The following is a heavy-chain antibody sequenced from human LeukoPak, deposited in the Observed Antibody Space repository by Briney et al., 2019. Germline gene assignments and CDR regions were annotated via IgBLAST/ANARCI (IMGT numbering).Heavy chain of an antibody. CDR3: ARDRIAERNWFDP. CDR2: ISAYNGNT. J-gene: IGHJ5*02. V-gene: IGHV1-18*01. CDR1: GYTFTSYG. Sequence: ASVKVSCKASGYTFTSYGISWVRQAPGQGLEWMGWISAYNGNTNYAQKLQGRVTMTTDTSTSTACMELRSLRSDDTAVYYCARDRIAERNWFDPWGQGTLVTVSS. D-gene: IGHD6-13*01.